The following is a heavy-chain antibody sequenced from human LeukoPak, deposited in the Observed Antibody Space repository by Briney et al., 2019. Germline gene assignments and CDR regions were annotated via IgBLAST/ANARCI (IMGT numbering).Heavy chain of an antibody. CDR3: AKDITMSGTVDGMDV. V-gene: IGHV3-9*01. CDR1: GFTFDDYA. J-gene: IGHJ6*02. CDR2: ISWNSGSI. D-gene: IGHD1-26*01. Sequence: GRSLRLSCAASGFTFDDYAMHWVRQAPGKGLEWVSGISWNSGSIGYADSVKGRFTISRNNAKNSLYLQMSSLRTEDTALYYCAKDITMSGTVDGMDVWGQGTTVTVSS.